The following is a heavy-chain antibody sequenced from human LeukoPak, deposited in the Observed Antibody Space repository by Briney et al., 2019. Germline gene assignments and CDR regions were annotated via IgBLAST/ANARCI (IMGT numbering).Heavy chain of an antibody. CDR2: ISSSSSYI. CDR1: GFTFSSYS. V-gene: IGHV3-21*01. Sequence: PGGSLRLSCAASGFTFSSYSMNWVRQAPGKGLEWVSSISSSSSYIYYADSVKGRFTISRDNAKNSLYLQMNSLRAEDTAVYYCARTSHCSGGSCYPLVDYYYGMDVWGQGTTVTVSS. J-gene: IGHJ6*02. D-gene: IGHD2-15*01. CDR3: ARTSHCSGGSCYPLVDYYYGMDV.